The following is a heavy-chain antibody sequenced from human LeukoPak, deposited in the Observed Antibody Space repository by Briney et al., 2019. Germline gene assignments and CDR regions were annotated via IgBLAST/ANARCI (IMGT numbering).Heavy chain of an antibody. J-gene: IGHJ5*02. D-gene: IGHD2-15*01. Sequence: SQTLSLTCTVSGGSISSVDYYWSWIRQYPGKGLEWIGEINHSGSTNYNPSLKSRVTISVDTSKNQFSLKLSSVTAADTAVYYCARDGRGLLPIKSWFDPWGQGTLVTVSS. CDR2: INHSGST. V-gene: IGHV4-31*03. CDR1: GGSISSVDYY. CDR3: ARDGRGLLPIKSWFDP.